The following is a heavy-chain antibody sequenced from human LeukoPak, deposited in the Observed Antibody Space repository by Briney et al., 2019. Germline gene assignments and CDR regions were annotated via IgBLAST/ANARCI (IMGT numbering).Heavy chain of an antibody. V-gene: IGHV4-59*01. CDR1: GGSFSGYY. Sequence: PSETLSLTCAVYGGSFSGYYWSWIRQPPGNGLEWIGYIYYSGSTNYNPSLKSRVTISVDTSKNQFSLKLSSVTAADTAVYYCARGPGGWGSRYFDLWGRGTLVTVSS. J-gene: IGHJ2*01. CDR2: IYYSGST. D-gene: IGHD3-16*01. CDR3: ARGPGGWGSRYFDL.